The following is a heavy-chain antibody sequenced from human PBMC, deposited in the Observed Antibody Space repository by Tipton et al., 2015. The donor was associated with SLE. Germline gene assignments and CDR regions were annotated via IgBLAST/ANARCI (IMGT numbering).Heavy chain of an antibody. CDR3: ASTTIFGGYYYYMDV. CDR2: IYYSGST. J-gene: IGHJ6*03. CDR1: GGSISSYY. V-gene: IGHV4-59*01. D-gene: IGHD3-3*01. Sequence: TLSLTCTVSGGSISSYYWSWIRQPPGKGLEWIGYIYYSGSTNYNPSLKRRVTISVDTSKNQFSLKLSSVTAADTAVYYCASTTIFGGYYYYMDVWGKGTTVTVSS.